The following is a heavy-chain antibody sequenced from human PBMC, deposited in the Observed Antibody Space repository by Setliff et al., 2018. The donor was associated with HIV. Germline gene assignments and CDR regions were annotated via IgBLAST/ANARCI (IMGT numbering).Heavy chain of an antibody. J-gene: IGHJ6*04. D-gene: IGHD3-3*01. Sequence: ASVKVSCKASGYAFNTYGISWVRQAPGQGLEWMGWISANNGNTNYAQKFQGRVTMTTDTTTITAYMELRSLRSDDTAVYYCARDAPAEYYDFWSGYILWDVWGKGTTVTVSS. CDR1: GYAFNTYG. CDR3: ARDAPAEYYDFWSGYILWDV. CDR2: ISANNGNT. V-gene: IGHV1-18*01.